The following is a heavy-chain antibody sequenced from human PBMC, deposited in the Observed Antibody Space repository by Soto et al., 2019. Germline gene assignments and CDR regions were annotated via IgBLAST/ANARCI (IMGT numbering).Heavy chain of an antibody. D-gene: IGHD3-22*01. CDR2: IKQDGSEK. CDR3: ARGNYYDSSGYYYKPLNWFDP. CDR1: GFTFSSYW. Sequence: GGSLRLSCAASGFTFSSYWMSWVRQAPGKGLEWVANIKQDGSEKYYVDSVKGRFTISRDNAKNSLYLQMNSLRAEDTAVYYCARGNYYDSSGYYYKPLNWFDPWGQGTLVTVSS. V-gene: IGHV3-7*01. J-gene: IGHJ5*02.